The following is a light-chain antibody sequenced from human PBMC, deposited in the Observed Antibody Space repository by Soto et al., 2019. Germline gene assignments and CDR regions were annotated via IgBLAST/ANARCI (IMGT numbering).Light chain of an antibody. CDR1: TSNIGRST. CDR3: ATWNDGVFV. CDR2: GNT. J-gene: IGLJ1*01. V-gene: IGLV1-44*01. Sequence: QSVLTQPPSASGTPGQRVTISCSGNTSNIGRSTVSWYQQFPGAAPKLLIYGNTQRPLGVPVRFSGSKSDTSASLAICGLQSEDEADYYCATWNDGVFVFGIGTKLTVL.